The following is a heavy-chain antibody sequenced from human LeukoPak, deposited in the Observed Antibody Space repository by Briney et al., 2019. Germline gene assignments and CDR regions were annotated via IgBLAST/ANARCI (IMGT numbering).Heavy chain of an antibody. V-gene: IGHV1-69*05. D-gene: IGHD2-8*01. CDR1: GGTFSSYA. CDR3: ARCILRTYYYYYYMDV. J-gene: IGHJ6*03. Sequence: VASVKVSCKASGGTFSSYAISWVRQAPGQGLEWMGGIIPIFGTANHAQKFQGRVTITTDESTSTAYMELSSLRSEDTAVYYCARCILRTYYYYYYMDVWGKGTTVTVSS. CDR2: IIPIFGTA.